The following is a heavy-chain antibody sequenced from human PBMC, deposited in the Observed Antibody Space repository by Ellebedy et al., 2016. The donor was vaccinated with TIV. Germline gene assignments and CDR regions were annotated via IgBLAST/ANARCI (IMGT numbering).Heavy chain of an antibody. D-gene: IGHD2-15*01. CDR1: GYTFTSFG. CDR3: ARVGGDCSGGSCPWYYYGMDV. V-gene: IGHV1-18*01. J-gene: IGHJ6*02. Sequence: AASVKVSCKASGYTFTSFGVSWVRQAPGQGLEWMGWISAYNGHTNYAQNLQGRVTMTTDSSTSTVYMEVRSLRPDDTAAYYCARVGGDCSGGSCPWYYYGMDVWGQGTTVTVSS. CDR2: ISAYNGHT.